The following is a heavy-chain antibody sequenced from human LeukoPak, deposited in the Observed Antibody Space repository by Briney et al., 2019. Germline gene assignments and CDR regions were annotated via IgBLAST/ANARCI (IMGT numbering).Heavy chain of an antibody. CDR1: GFTFSSYA. J-gene: IGHJ5*02. V-gene: IGHV3-23*01. D-gene: IGHD3-3*01. Sequence: GGSLRLSCAASGFTFSSYAMSWVRQAPGKGLEWVSAISGSGGSTYYADSVKGRFTISRDNAKNSLYLQMNSLRAEDTAVYYCARTGPGNDFWSGHNWFDPWGQGTLVTVSS. CDR3: ARTGPGNDFWSGHNWFDP. CDR2: ISGSGGST.